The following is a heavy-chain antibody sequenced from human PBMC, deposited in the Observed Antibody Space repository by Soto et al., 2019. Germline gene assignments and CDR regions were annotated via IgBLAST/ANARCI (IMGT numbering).Heavy chain of an antibody. Sequence: QVQLVQSGAEVKKPGSSVKVSCKASGGTFSSYTISWVRQAPGQGLEWMGRIIPILGIANYAQKFQGRVTTPADKPPRTAYMELRSLSSEDTAVYYCARPADCSSTSCPWPYYYYGMDVWGQGTTVTVSS. V-gene: IGHV1-69*02. CDR3: ARPADCSSTSCPWPYYYYGMDV. D-gene: IGHD2-2*01. CDR2: IIPILGIA. J-gene: IGHJ6*02. CDR1: GGTFSSYT.